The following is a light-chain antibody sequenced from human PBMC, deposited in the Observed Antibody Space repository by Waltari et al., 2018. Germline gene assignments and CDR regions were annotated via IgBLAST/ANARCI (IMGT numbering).Light chain of an antibody. V-gene: IGLV1-40*01. J-gene: IGLJ2*01. CDR2: GNT. CDR1: RSKIGAGYA. Sequence: QSVLTQPPSVSGAPGQRVPIPCTGSRSKIGAGYAVHWYQQLPGTAPQPLIYGNTNRPSGVPDRFSGSKSGTSASLAITGLQAEDEADYYCQSYDNSPYVIFGGGTKLTVL. CDR3: QSYDNSPYVI.